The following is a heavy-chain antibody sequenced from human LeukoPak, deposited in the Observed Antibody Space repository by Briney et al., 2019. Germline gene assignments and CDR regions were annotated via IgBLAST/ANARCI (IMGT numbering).Heavy chain of an antibody. J-gene: IGHJ6*03. D-gene: IGHD6-19*01. CDR2: IYHSGST. V-gene: IGHV4-38-2*01. CDR1: GYSISSGYY. CDR3: ASHGRQWLAYYYYYYMDV. Sequence: SETLSLTCAVSGYSISSGYYWGWIRQPPGKGLEWIGSIYHSGSTYYNPSVKSRFTISGDTSKNHFSLQLCPVTAADAAVYYFASHGRQWLAYYYYYYMDVWGKGTTVTVSS.